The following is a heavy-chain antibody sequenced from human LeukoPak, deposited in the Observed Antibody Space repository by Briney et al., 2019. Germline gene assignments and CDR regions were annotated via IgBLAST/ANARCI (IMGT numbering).Heavy chain of an antibody. CDR1: GGTFSSYA. D-gene: IGHD2-2*01. J-gene: IGHJ4*02. CDR3: ARGNMGDIVVVPAAYFDY. Sequence: ASVKVSCKASGGTFSSYAISWVRQAPGQGLEWMGGIIPIFGTANYAQKFQGRVTITADESTSTAYMELSSLRSEDTAVYYCARGNMGDIVVVPAAYFDYWGQGTLVTVSS. V-gene: IGHV1-69*13. CDR2: IIPIFGTA.